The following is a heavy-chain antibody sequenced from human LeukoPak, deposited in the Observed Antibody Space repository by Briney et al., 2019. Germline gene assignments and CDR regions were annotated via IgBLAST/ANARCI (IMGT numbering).Heavy chain of an antibody. CDR1: GFTFSSYA. CDR3: AKDPASSYSSGWLYFDH. D-gene: IGHD6-19*01. Sequence: GGSLRLSCVASGFTFSSYAMSWVRHAPGKGLEWVSAISGSGTTTYYADSVKGRFTISRDNSKNTLYLQMNSLRAEDTALYYCAKDPASSYSSGWLYFDHWGQGTLVTVSS. V-gene: IGHV3-23*01. CDR2: ISGSGTTT. J-gene: IGHJ4*02.